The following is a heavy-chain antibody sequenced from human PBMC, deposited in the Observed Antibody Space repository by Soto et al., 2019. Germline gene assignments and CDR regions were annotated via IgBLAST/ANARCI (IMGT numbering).Heavy chain of an antibody. Sequence: PGGSLRLSCAASEFTFSNYDINWVRQAPGKGPEWISHISSSGGIIYYADSVKGRFTISRDNAKNSLYLQMNSLRGEDTAVYYCAREGSVSSSDYYAYYYGMDVWGQGTTVTVSS. CDR2: ISSSGGII. J-gene: IGHJ6*02. V-gene: IGHV3-48*03. CDR1: EFTFSNYD. CDR3: AREGSVSSSDYYAYYYGMDV. D-gene: IGHD3-10*01.